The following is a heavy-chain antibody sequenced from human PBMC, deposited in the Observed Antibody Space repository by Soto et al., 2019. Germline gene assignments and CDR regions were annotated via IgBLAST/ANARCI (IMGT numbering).Heavy chain of an antibody. CDR3: ARGAPYEFLTGYPASDHPLFDS. V-gene: IGHV3-33*01. CDR1: GFTFSNYG. CDR2: IWYDGSNK. Sequence: QVHLVESGGGVVQPERSLRLSCAASGFTFSNYGMHWVRQAPGKGLEWVAVIWYDGSNKYYEDSVQGRFIISRDNSNNTLYVQMNSLRPDDTAVYYCARGAPYEFLTGYPASDHPLFDSWGQGTLVTVSS. D-gene: IGHD3-9*01. J-gene: IGHJ4*02.